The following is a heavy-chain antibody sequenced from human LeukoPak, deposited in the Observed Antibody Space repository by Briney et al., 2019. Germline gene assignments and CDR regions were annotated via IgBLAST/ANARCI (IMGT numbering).Heavy chain of an antibody. Sequence: RSGGSLRLSCAASGFTFSDYYMSWIRQAPGKGPEWVSSISSSGSTIYYADSVKGRFTISRDNAKNSLYLQMNSLGAEDTAVYYCAIDQLLSSRDWFDPWGQGTLVTVSS. CDR3: AIDQLLSSRDWFDP. J-gene: IGHJ5*02. D-gene: IGHD2-2*01. CDR2: ISSSGSTI. CDR1: GFTFSDYY. V-gene: IGHV3-11*04.